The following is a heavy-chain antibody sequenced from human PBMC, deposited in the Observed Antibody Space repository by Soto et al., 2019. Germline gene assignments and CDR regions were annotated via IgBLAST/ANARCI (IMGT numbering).Heavy chain of an antibody. J-gene: IGHJ4*02. CDR3: ARDFDYVYS. D-gene: IGHD3-3*01. Sequence: QVHLQESGPGLVRPSETLSLTCTVSGGSFKSGSYYWSCIRQPPGKGLEWIGYVYQTGRTDYNPSLKSRVASSMDTSKTQFSLDLDSVNHADTAVYFCARDFDYVYSWCQGTLFTVS. CDR1: GGSFKSGSYY. V-gene: IGHV4-61*01. CDR2: VYQTGRT.